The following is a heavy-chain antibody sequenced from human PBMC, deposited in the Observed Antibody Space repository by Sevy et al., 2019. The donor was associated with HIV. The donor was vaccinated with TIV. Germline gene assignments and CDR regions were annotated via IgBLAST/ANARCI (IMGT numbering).Heavy chain of an antibody. CDR1: GFTFSTYA. Sequence: GESLKISCTASGFTFSTYAMYWVRQAPGKGLEWVAVISDDGNNKDYADSVKGRFTVSRDNSKNTLYLQMYSLRAEDTVVYYCASHYYDTTGYYYPLDYWGQGTLVTVSS. CDR3: ASHYYDTTGYYYPLDY. V-gene: IGHV3-30*04. J-gene: IGHJ4*02. CDR2: ISDDGNNK. D-gene: IGHD3-22*01.